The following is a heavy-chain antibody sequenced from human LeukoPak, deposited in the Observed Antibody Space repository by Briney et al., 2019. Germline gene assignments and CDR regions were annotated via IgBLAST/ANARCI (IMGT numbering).Heavy chain of an antibody. D-gene: IGHD3-10*01. V-gene: IGHV4-34*01. CDR3: ARDLGYYGSGSYLDYYYYGMDV. Sequence: SETLSLTCAVYGGSFSGYYWSWIRQPPGKGLEWIGEINHSGSTNYNPSLKSRVTISVDTSKNQFSLKLSSVTAADTAVYYCARDLGYYGSGSYLDYYYYGMDVWGQGTTVTVSS. J-gene: IGHJ6*02. CDR1: GGSFSGYY. CDR2: INHSGST.